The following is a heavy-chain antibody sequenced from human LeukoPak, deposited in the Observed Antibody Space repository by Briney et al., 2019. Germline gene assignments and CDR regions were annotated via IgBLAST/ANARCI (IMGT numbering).Heavy chain of an antibody. CDR3: ARLSGYGPKAFDI. D-gene: IGHD5-12*01. CDR1: GGSFIGFH. J-gene: IGHJ3*02. V-gene: IGHV4-34*01. CDR2: INHSGST. Sequence: SETLSLTCAVYGGSFIGFHWNWIRQPPGKGLEWIGDINHSGSTNYNPSLTSRVTISVDPSKNQFSLNLSSVTAADTAVYYCARLSGYGPKAFDIWGQGTMVTVSS.